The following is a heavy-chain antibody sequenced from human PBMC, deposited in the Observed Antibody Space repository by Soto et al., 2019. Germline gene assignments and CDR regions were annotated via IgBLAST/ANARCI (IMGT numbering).Heavy chain of an antibody. CDR1: GFDVSSKY. Sequence: EVQLVESGGGLIEPVGSLRLSCAASGFDVSSKYMTWVRQAPGKGLEWVSVIYGGGTTYYADSVKGRFTISRDTSKNTLYLQMNSLRAEDTAVYYCVQTTGWPGFDFWGQGTLVTVSS. V-gene: IGHV3-53*01. CDR3: VQTTGWPGFDF. CDR2: IYGGGTT. J-gene: IGHJ4*02. D-gene: IGHD6-19*01.